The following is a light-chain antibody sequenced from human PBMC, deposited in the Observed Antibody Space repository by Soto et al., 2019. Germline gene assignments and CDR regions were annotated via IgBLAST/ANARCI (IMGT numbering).Light chain of an antibody. V-gene: IGLV2-14*03. CDR1: SGDVGAYKF. Sequence: QSALTQPASVSGSPGQSITISCTATSGDVGAYKFVSWYQQHPGKAPKLMIYDVSDRPSGVSNRFSGSKSGNTASLTISGLQAEDEADYYCSSYTTSSTVVFGGGTKVTVL. CDR3: SSYTTSSTVV. CDR2: DVS. J-gene: IGLJ2*01.